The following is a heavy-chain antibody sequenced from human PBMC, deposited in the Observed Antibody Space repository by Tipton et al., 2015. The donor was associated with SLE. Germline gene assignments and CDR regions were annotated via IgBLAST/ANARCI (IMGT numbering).Heavy chain of an antibody. D-gene: IGHD1-26*01. CDR1: GGPITSYNQY. CDR3: VRINSGASRLFDY. CDR2: LYHSGDT. Sequence: TLSLTCTVSGGPITSYNQYWGWLRQPPGQRLEYMASLYHSGDTYYNPPLKSRLTISMDTSKNQFSLRLNSVTAADTAVYYCVRINSGASRLFDYWGQGMLVAVSS. V-gene: IGHV4-39*07. J-gene: IGHJ4*02.